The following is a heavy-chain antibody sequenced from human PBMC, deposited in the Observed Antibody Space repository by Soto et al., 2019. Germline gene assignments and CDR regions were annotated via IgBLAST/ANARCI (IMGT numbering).Heavy chain of an antibody. CDR3: ARERRDAYNLFYGMDV. V-gene: IGHV1-18*01. Sequence: QVQLVQSGTEVKKPGASVKVSCKASGYTFSSYGISWVRQAPGQGLEWMGWISADNDDTNYAQILQGRVTLTTDTSTSTDYMELRSLRSDDTAVYYCARERRDAYNLFYGMDVWGKGTTVTVSS. D-gene: IGHD1-1*01. J-gene: IGHJ6*04. CDR1: GYTFSSYG. CDR2: ISADNDDT.